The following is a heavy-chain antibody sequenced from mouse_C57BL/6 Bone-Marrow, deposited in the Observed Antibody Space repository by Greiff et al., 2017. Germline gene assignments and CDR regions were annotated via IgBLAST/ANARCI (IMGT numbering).Heavy chain of an antibody. Sequence: EVKLQESGPGLVKPSQSLSLTCSVTGYSITSGYYWNWIRQFPGNQLEWMGYISYDGSNNYNPSLKNRISITRDTSKNQFFLKLNSVTTEDTATYYCARENLLPPFDYWGQGTTLTVSS. D-gene: IGHD2-1*01. CDR2: ISYDGSN. CDR1: GYSITSGYY. J-gene: IGHJ2*01. CDR3: ARENLLPPFDY. V-gene: IGHV3-6*01.